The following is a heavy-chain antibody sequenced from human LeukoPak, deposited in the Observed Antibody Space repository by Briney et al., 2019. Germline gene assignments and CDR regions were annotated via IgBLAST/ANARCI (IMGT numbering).Heavy chain of an antibody. CDR3: ATVKGPKYSSPYNWFDP. J-gene: IGHJ5*02. D-gene: IGHD6-6*01. Sequence: ASVKVSCKVSGYTLIELSMHWVRQAPGKGLEWMGGFDPEDGETIYAQKFQGRVTMTEDTSTDTAYMELSSLRSEDTAVYYCATVKGPKYSSPYNWFDPWGQGTLVTVSS. CDR2: FDPEDGET. V-gene: IGHV1-24*01. CDR1: GYTLIELS.